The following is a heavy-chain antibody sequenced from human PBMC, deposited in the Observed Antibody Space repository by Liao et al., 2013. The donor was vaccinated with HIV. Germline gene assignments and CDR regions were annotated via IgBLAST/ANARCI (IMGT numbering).Heavy chain of an antibody. CDR3: ARDVPLYCTSTSCYRDYFDY. Sequence: QVQLQESGPGLVKPSQTLSLTCTVSGGSISSGSYYWSWIRQPAGKGLEWIGHIYTSGSTNYNPSLKSRVSISVDTSKNQFSLKLSSVTAADTAVYYCARDVPLYCTSTSCYRDYFDYWGQGTLVTVSS. D-gene: IGHD2-2*01. CDR2: IYTSGST. CDR1: GGSISSGSYY. V-gene: IGHV4-61*02. J-gene: IGHJ4*02.